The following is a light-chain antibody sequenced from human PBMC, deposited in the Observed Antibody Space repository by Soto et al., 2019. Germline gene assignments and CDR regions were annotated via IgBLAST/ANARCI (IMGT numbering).Light chain of an antibody. CDR3: QQYCNSSPYT. J-gene: IGKJ2*01. Sequence: EVVLTQSPGTLSLSPGERATLSCRASQSVTNKYVAGYQQKPGQAPSLLIFGSSDSATGIPDRFSGSRSGTDFTLTISRLEPEDFAVYYCQQYCNSSPYTFGQGTKLEI. V-gene: IGKV3-20*01. CDR2: GSS. CDR1: QSVTNKY.